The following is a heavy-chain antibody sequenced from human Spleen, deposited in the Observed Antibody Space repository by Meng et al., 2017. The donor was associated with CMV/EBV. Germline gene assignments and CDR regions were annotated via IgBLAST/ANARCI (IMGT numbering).Heavy chain of an antibody. Sequence: ASVKVSCKASGYTFIGYDINWVRQATGQGLEWMGWMNPNSGNTGYAQKFQGRVTMTRNTSISTAYMELSSLRSEDTAVYYCARLPTRYCSSTSCYPYYYYGMDVWGQGTTVTVSS. D-gene: IGHD2-2*01. J-gene: IGHJ6*02. CDR3: ARLPTRYCSSTSCYPYYYYGMDV. V-gene: IGHV1-8*01. CDR2: MNPNSGNT. CDR1: GYTFIGYD.